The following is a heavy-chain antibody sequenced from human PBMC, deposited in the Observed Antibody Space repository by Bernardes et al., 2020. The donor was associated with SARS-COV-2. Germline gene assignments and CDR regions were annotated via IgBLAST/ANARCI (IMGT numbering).Heavy chain of an antibody. CDR2: ISVYNVPT. J-gene: IGHJ4*02. V-gene: IGHV1-18*04. CDR1: GFPFTKFN. CDR3: ARAGPVDPSMVVFPFYFDY. D-gene: IGHD5-18*01. Sequence: ASVKVSCKTSGFPFTKFNIGWVRQAPGQGLEWMGWISVYNVPTNFSQKLQDRVTMTTDTSTATAYMEVTSLTPDDTAVYFCARAGPVDPSMVVFPFYFDYWGQGTLVTVSS.